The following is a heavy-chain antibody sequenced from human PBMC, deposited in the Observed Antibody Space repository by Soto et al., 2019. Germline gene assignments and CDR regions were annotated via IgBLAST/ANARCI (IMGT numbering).Heavy chain of an antibody. J-gene: IGHJ2*01. CDR2: IIPILGTA. CDR1: GGTFSSYA. CDR3: GRVVTVVKSFHYWYFDL. Sequence: QVQLVQSGAEVKKPESSVKVSCKASGGTFSSYAISWVRQAPGQGREWMGGIIPILGTANYAQKFQGRVTITADESTSKAYMELSSLRSEDTAVYYCGRVVTVVKSFHYWYFDLWGRGTLVTVSS. V-gene: IGHV1-69*12. D-gene: IGHD2-15*01.